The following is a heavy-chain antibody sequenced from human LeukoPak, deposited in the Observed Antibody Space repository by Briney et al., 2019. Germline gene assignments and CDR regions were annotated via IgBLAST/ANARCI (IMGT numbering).Heavy chain of an antibody. V-gene: IGHV3-48*03. CDR1: GFTFSSYE. D-gene: IGHD6-19*01. J-gene: IGHJ4*02. CDR2: ISNSGSTI. Sequence: GGSLRLSCAASGFTFSSYEMAWVRQAPGMGLEWVSYISNSGSTIKYADAVKGRFTISKDNAKNSVYLQMNSLRAEDTALYFCAREWGLIAVAGGPGYWGQGTPVTVPS. CDR3: AREWGLIAVAGGPGY.